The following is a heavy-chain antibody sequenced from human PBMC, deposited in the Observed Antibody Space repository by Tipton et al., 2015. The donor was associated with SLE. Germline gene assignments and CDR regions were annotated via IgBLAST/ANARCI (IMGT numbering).Heavy chain of an antibody. J-gene: IGHJ3*02. D-gene: IGHD2-2*02. V-gene: IGHV3-21*01. CDR1: GFTFSSYS. CDR3: ASAGGYCSSTSCYKGAFDI. Sequence: SLRLSCAASGFTFSSYSMNWVRQAPGKGLEWVSSISSSSSYTYYADSVKGRFTISRDNSKNTLYLQMNSLRAEDTAVYYCASAGGYCSSTSCYKGAFDIWGQGTMVTVSS. CDR2: ISSSSSYT.